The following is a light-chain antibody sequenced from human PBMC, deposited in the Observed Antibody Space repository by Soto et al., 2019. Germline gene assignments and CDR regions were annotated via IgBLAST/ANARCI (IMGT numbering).Light chain of an antibody. Sequence: DIVMTQSPDSLAVSLGERATINCKSSQSVLYSPNNKNYLAWYQQKPGQPPKLLIYWASTRESGVPDRFSGSGYETEFTLTISSLQAEDVAVYYCQQYYSTPLTFGGGTKVEIK. J-gene: IGKJ4*01. CDR1: QSVLYSPNNKNY. CDR3: QQYYSTPLT. CDR2: WAS. V-gene: IGKV4-1*01.